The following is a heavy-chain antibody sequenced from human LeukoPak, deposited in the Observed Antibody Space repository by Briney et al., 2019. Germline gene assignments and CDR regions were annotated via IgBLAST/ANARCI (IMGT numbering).Heavy chain of an antibody. CDR3: ASGYYSGGSGYSPADY. V-gene: IGHV1-18*01. J-gene: IGHJ4*02. CDR1: GYMFSNFFSSYG. CDR2: ISPYKGNK. D-gene: IGHD3-22*01. Sequence: ASVKVSCKASGYMFSNFFSSYGITWVRQAPGQGLEWMVWISPYKGNKKFAQKFQGRVTMTTDTSTSTAYMELRSLRSDDTAVYYCASGYYSGGSGYSPADYWGQGTLVTVSS.